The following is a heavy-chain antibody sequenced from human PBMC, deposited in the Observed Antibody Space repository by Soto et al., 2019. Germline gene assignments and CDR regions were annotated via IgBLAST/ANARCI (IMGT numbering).Heavy chain of an antibody. CDR3: ATEGDNSGYPVGLDA. CDR1: GFSFSKFA. Sequence: GGSLRLSCAASGFSFSKFAMHWVRQAPGKGLECVAVIWFDGSKRDYADSVKGRFTVSRDNSENTLSLQMNNLRAEDTGADYCATEGDNSGYPVGLDAWGQGTVVTVSS. D-gene: IGHD3-22*01. V-gene: IGHV3-33*01. J-gene: IGHJ5*02. CDR2: IWFDGSKR.